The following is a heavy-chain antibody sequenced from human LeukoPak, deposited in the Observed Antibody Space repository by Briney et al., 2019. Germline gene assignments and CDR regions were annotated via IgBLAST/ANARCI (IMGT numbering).Heavy chain of an antibody. D-gene: IGHD3-10*01. V-gene: IGHV4-31*03. J-gene: IGHJ4*02. CDR1: GGSISSGGYY. CDR2: IYYSGST. Sequence: SETLSLTCTVSGGSISSGGYYWSWIRQHPGKGLEWIGYIYYSGSTYYNPSLKSRVTISVDTSKNQFSLKLSSVTAADTAVYYCAREEMTRSHYYGSGSLWGQGTLVTVSS. CDR3: AREEMTRSHYYGSGSL.